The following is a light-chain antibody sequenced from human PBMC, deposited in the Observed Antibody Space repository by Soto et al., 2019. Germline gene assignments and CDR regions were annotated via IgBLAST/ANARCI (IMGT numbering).Light chain of an antibody. Sequence: QSALTQPASVSGSPGQSITLSCTGTSSDVGGYNYVSWYQQHPGKAPKLMIYDVRNRPSGVSNRFSGSESVNTASLTISGLQAEDEADYYCSSYTTVSTYVFGTGTKVTVL. CDR1: SSDVGGYNY. V-gene: IGLV2-14*01. CDR3: SSYTTVSTYV. CDR2: DVR. J-gene: IGLJ1*01.